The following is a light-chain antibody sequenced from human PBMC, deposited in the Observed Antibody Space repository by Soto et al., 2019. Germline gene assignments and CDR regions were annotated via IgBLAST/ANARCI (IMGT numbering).Light chain of an antibody. CDR1: EGIDSW. CDR2: AAS. V-gene: IGKV1-12*01. J-gene: IGKJ4*01. CDR3: QQGIHFPLA. Sequence: DIQVTQFPSSVSASVGDRVTITCRASEGIDSWLAWYQQRPGEAPKLLISAASNLQSGVPTRFSGSGFGTDFPLTITSLKPEDSATYYCQQGIHFPLAFGGGTKVEVK.